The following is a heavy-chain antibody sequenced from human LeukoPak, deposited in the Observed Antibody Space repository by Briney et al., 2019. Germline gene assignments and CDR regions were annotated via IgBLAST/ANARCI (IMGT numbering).Heavy chain of an antibody. CDR3: AKHARYSSGPVDY. D-gene: IGHD6-19*01. Sequence: GGSLRLSGVASGITFSNYGMHWVRQAPGKGLEGGAGIWYDGSNKNYVASVKGRFTISRDNSKNTLYLQMNSLRAEDTAVYYCAKHARYSSGPVDYWGQGTLVTVSS. CDR2: IWYDGSNK. J-gene: IGHJ4*02. V-gene: IGHV3-33*06. CDR1: GITFSNYG.